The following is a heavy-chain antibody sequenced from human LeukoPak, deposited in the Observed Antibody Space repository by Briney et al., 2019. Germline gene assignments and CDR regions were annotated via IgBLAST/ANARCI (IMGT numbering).Heavy chain of an antibody. CDR1: GLTFSSNW. V-gene: IGHV3-74*01. Sequence: PGGSLRLSCATSGLTFSSNWMYWVRQAPGKGLVWVSRINSDGSSTIYADSVKGRFTISRDNAKNTLYLQMNSPRAEDTAVYYCSTQRGGSPGDYWGQGALVTVSS. CDR2: INSDGSST. J-gene: IGHJ4*02. D-gene: IGHD6-25*01. CDR3: STQRGGSPGDY.